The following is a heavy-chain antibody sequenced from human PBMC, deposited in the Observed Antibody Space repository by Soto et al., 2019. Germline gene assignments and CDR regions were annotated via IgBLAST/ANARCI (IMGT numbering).Heavy chain of an antibody. CDR2: IRGSDDST. CDR1: GFTFSSYA. Sequence: EVQLLESGGGLVQPGESLRLSCAASGFTFSSYAMSWVRQVPGKGLEWVPGIRGSDDSTYYADSVKGRFTMSRDNSKNTLYLQMNSLTAEDTAVYYCAKRSSSSTFDYWGQGTLVTVSS. CDR3: AKRSSSSTFDY. D-gene: IGHD6-6*01. V-gene: IGHV3-23*01. J-gene: IGHJ4*02.